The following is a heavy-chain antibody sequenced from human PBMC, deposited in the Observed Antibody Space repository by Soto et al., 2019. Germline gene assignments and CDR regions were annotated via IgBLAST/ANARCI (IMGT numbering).Heavy chain of an antibody. V-gene: IGHV1-24*01. CDR1: GYTLTELS. J-gene: IGHJ4*01. Sequence: ASVKVYCKVSGYTLTELSMHWVRQAPGKGLEWMGGFDPEDGETIYAQKFQGRVTMTEDTSTDTAYMELSSLRSEDTAVYYCATDKGYYDSSGYYYTDYWGHGTLVTVSS. D-gene: IGHD3-22*01. CDR2: FDPEDGET. CDR3: ATDKGYYDSSGYYYTDY.